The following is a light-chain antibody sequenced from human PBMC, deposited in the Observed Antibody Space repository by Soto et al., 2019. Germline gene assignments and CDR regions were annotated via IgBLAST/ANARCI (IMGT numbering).Light chain of an antibody. CDR3: QQFYRYPWT. CDR2: KAS. V-gene: IGKV1-5*03. J-gene: IGKJ1*01. CDR1: QSVDTC. Sequence: DIQMTQSPSTLSASVGDRVTITCRASQSVDTCLAWYQQKPGKAPHLLSYKASSVETGVPSSFSVSGSVTEFTLTISSLQADDFAAYYCQQFYRYPWTFGQGTKVEIK.